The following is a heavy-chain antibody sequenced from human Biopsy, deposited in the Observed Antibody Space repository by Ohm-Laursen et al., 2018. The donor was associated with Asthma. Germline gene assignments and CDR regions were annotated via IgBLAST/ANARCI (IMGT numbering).Heavy chain of an antibody. CDR3: VRDGTDDAFDI. V-gene: IGHV3-30*01. Sequence: RSLRLSCTAFGFSFSNFAIHWVRQAPGKGLEWVGVISKDASTQDYADSVKGRFTMARDNSKNTLDLQMNSLREEDTAVYYCVRDGTDDAFDIWSQGTVVSVSS. D-gene: IGHD1-1*01. J-gene: IGHJ3*02. CDR1: GFSFSNFA. CDR2: ISKDASTQ.